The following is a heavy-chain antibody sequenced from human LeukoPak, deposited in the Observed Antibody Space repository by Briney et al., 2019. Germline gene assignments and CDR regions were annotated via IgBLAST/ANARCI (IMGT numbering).Heavy chain of an antibody. CDR2: IYYSGST. CDR1: GGSISSSGYY. CDR3: ARQRGLGYCSSTSCYPPQHYYYYYMDV. D-gene: IGHD2-2*01. Sequence: SGTLSLTCAVSGGSISSSGYYWGWIRQPPGKGLEWIGTIYYSGSTYYNPSLKSRVAISMETSNNQFSLKLSSVTAADTAVYYCARQRGLGYCSSTSCYPPQHYYYYYMDVWGKGTTVTVSS. V-gene: IGHV4-39*01. J-gene: IGHJ6*03.